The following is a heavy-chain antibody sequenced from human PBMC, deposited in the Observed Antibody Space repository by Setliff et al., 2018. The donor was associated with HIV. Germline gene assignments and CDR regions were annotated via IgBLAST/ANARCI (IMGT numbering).Heavy chain of an antibody. D-gene: IGHD2-21*01. CDR2: VSQSGST. Sequence: LSLTCSVSGVSINRTDHYWGWIRQSPGKRLEWIGSVSQSGSTYYNPSLKSRITIPVDRSKNLFSLKLISVTAADQGVYYCARVPVAGANWFDPWGLGTLVTVSS. V-gene: IGHV4-39*01. CDR3: ARVPVAGANWFDP. J-gene: IGHJ5*02. CDR1: GVSINRTDHY.